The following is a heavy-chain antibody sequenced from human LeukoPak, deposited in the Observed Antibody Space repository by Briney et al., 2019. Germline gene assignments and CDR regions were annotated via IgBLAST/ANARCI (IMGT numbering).Heavy chain of an antibody. V-gene: IGHV3-21*01. J-gene: IGHJ6*02. CDR2: ISSSSSYI. CDR1: GFTFSSYS. Sequence: GGSLRLSCAASGFTFSSYSMNWVRQAPGKGLEWVSSISSSSSYIYYADSVKGRFTISRDNAKNSLYLQTNSLRAEDTAVYYCARGPFHDPPPYYYGMDVWGQGTTVTVSS. CDR3: ARGPFHDPPPYYYGMDV.